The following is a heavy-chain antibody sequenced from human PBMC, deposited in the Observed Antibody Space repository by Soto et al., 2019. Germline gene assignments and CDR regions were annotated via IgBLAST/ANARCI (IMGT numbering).Heavy chain of an antibody. CDR1: GGSFSGYF. CDR2: IFHGGST. CDR3: ARPHYDSNTFYYFFDY. Sequence: SETLSLTYAVYGGSFSGYFWSRIRHPPGKGLEWIGEIFHGGSTNYSPSLKSRVTISVDTSKNQFSLELSSVTAADTAVYYCARPHYDSNTFYYFFDYWGQGTLVTVPS. J-gene: IGHJ4*02. D-gene: IGHD3-22*01. V-gene: IGHV4-34*12.